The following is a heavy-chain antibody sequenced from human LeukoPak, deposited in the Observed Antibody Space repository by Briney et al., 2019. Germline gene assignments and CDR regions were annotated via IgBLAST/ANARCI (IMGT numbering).Heavy chain of an antibody. Sequence: GGSLRLSCAASGFTFTSYAMHWVRQAPGKGLEWVAVISYGGSNKYYADSVKGRFTISRDNSKNTLYLQMNSLRAEDTAVYYCASGASGDFIFDYWGQGTLVTVSS. CDR2: ISYGGSNK. D-gene: IGHD2-21*01. CDR3: ASGASGDFIFDY. J-gene: IGHJ4*02. V-gene: IGHV3-30-3*01. CDR1: GFTFTSYA.